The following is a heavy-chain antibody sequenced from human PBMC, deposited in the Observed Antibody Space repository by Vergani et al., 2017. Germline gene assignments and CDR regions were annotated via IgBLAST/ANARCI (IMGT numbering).Heavy chain of an antibody. Sequence: QVQLVESGGGLVKPGGSLRLSCAASGFTFSDYYMSWIRQAPGKGLEWVSYISSSSSYTNYADSVKGRFTISRDNAKNSLYLQMNSLRDEDTAVYYCARGWEIRRNFDYWGQGTLVTVSS. V-gene: IGHV3-11*05. D-gene: IGHD1-26*01. CDR2: ISSSSSYT. J-gene: IGHJ4*02. CDR1: GFTFSDYY. CDR3: ARGWEIRRNFDY.